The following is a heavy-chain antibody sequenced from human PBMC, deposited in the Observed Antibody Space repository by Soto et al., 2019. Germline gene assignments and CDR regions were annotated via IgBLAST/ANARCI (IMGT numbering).Heavy chain of an antibody. J-gene: IGHJ4*02. CDR3: ARSTTGFDY. D-gene: IGHD4-17*01. Sequence: XSVKVSYKASGYSFTSYYMHWVRQAPGQGLEWMGIINPSGGSTSYAQKFQGRVTMTRDTSTSTVYMELSSLRSEDTAVYYCARSTTGFDYWGQGTLVTVSS. CDR2: INPSGGST. CDR1: GYSFTSYY. V-gene: IGHV1-46*01.